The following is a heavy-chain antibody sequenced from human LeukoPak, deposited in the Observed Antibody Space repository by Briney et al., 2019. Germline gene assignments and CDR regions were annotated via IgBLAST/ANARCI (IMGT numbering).Heavy chain of an antibody. Sequence: SETLSLTCTVSGGSISSSSYYWGWIRQPPGKGLEWIGSSYYSGSTYYNPSLKSRVTISVDTSKNQFSLKLSSVPAADTAVYYCARHVGATISYYYYYMDVWGKGTTVTVSS. V-gene: IGHV4-39*01. CDR3: ARHVGATISYYYYYMDV. CDR2: SYYSGST. D-gene: IGHD1-26*01. J-gene: IGHJ6*03. CDR1: GGSISSSSYY.